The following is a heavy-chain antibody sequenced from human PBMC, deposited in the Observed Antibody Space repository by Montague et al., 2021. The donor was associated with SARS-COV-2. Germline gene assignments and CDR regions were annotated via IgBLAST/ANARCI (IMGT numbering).Heavy chain of an antibody. CDR2: IFSSGST. D-gene: IGHD3-22*01. V-gene: IGHV4-39*02. J-gene: IGHJ3*01. CDR3: ARAVSYASSGFLNDPFDV. CDR1: GASINSNRHF. Sequence: SETLSLTCTVSGASINSNRHFWGWIRQAPGKGLEWIGSIFSSGSTXYNPSLKTRVSISVDTSGNRLSLKLTSVTATDTAMYFCARAVSYASSGFLNDPFDVWGQGTMVTVSS.